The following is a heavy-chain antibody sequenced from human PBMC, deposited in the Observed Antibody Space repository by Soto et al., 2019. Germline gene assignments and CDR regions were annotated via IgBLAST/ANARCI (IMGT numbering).Heavy chain of an antibody. CDR1: GGTFSSYA. CDR2: IIPIFGTA. Sequence: SVKVSCKASGGTFSSYAISWVRQAPGQGLEWMGGIIPIFGTANYAQKFQGRVTITADKSTSTAYMELSSLRSEDTAVYYCARDPIWTYTWNYARLNYLDPWGQGTLVTVSS. CDR3: ARDPIWTYTWNYARLNYLDP. V-gene: IGHV1-69*06. J-gene: IGHJ5*02. D-gene: IGHD1-7*01.